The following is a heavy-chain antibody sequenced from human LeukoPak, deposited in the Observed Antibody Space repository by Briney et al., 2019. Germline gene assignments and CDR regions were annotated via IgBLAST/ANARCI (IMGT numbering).Heavy chain of an antibody. CDR1: GFTVSSNY. CDR3: ANTRGYSGYDWYYYYGMDV. V-gene: IGHV3-53*01. CDR2: IYSGGGA. D-gene: IGHD5-12*01. Sequence: GGSLRLSCVASGFTVSSNYMNWVRQAPGKGLEWVSVIYSGGGAYYADSVKGRFTISRDSSKNTVYLQMSSLRVEDTAVYYCANTRGYSGYDWYYYYGMDVWGQGTTVTVSS. J-gene: IGHJ6*02.